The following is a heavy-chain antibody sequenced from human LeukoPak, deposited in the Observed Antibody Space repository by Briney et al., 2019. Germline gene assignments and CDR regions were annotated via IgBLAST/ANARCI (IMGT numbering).Heavy chain of an antibody. CDR3: ARDGRGITGSKRGAFDI. CDR1: GITFSSYW. D-gene: IGHD1-20*01. CDR2: ISQDGSEK. J-gene: IGHJ3*02. Sequence: GGSLRLSCGASGITFSSYWMSWVRQAPGKGLEWVANISQDGSEKYYVDSVKGRFTISRDNSKNTLYLQMNSLRAEDTAVYYCARDGRGITGSKRGAFDIWGQGTMVTVSS. V-gene: IGHV3-7*01.